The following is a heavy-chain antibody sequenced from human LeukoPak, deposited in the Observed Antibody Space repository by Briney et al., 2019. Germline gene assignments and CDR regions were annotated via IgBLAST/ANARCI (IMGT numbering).Heavy chain of an antibody. V-gene: IGHV1-58*01. CDR1: GFTFTSSA. Sequence: TSVKVSCKASGFTFTSSAVQWVRQARRQRLEWIGWIVVGSGNTNYAQKFQERVTITRDMSTSTAYMELSSLRSEDTAVYYCAAFGGAVTDPIFYYYYYMDVWGKGTTVTVSS. CDR3: AAFGGAVTDPIFYYYYYMDV. J-gene: IGHJ6*03. D-gene: IGHD2-21*01. CDR2: IVVGSGNT.